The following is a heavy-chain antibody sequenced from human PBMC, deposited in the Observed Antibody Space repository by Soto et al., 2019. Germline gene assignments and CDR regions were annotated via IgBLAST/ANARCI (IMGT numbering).Heavy chain of an antibody. CDR2: IYPGDSDT. Sequence: PGESLKISCKGSGYSFTSYWIGWVRQMPGKGLEWMGIIYPGDSDTRYSPSFQGQVTISADKSISTAYLQWSSLKASDTAMYYCASLYGSGSPSYYYYGMDVWGQGTTVTVSS. CDR3: ASLYGSGSPSYYYYGMDV. V-gene: IGHV5-51*01. J-gene: IGHJ6*02. CDR1: GYSFTSYW. D-gene: IGHD3-10*01.